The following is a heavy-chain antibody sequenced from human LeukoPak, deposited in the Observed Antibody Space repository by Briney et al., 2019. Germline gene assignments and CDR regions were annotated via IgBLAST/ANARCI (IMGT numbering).Heavy chain of an antibody. CDR1: GFTFSSYS. CDR2: ISSGSSYM. J-gene: IGHJ3*01. D-gene: IGHD2/OR15-2a*01. Sequence: GSLRLSCAASGFTFSSYSMNWVRQAPGKGLEWVSSISSGSSYMYYADSVKGRFTISRDNAKNSLHLQMDSLRAEDTAVFYCARDRRYLAFDFWGQGTMVSVSS. CDR3: ARDRRYLAFDF. V-gene: IGHV3-21*01.